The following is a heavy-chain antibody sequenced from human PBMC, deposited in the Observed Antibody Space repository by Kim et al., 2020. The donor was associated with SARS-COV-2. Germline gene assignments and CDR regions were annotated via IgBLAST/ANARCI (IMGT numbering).Heavy chain of an antibody. V-gene: IGHV4-39*01. CDR3: ATMGSVAAVDYDY. D-gene: IGHD2-15*01. CDR2: IYYSGSY. Sequence: SETLSLTCTVSGGSISSSSYYWGWIRQPPGKELKGIGSIYYSGSYNYNPSLKSRVTISVDTTKNQFSLKLSSVPAADTAVYYCATMGSVAAVDYDYWGQGTLVTVSS. CDR1: GGSISSSSYY. J-gene: IGHJ4*02.